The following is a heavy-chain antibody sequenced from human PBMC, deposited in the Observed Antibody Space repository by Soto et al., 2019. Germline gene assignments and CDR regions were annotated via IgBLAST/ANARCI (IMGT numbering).Heavy chain of an antibody. J-gene: IGHJ6*02. CDR1: GYTFTGYY. D-gene: IGHD5-12*01. V-gene: IGHV1-2*04. Sequence: GASVKVSCKASGYTFTGYYMHWVRQAPGQGLEWMGWINPNSGGTNYAQKFQGWVTMTRDTSISTAYMELRSLRSDDTAVYYCARALGYSGYAGMDVWGQGTTVTVPS. CDR3: ARALGYSGYAGMDV. CDR2: INPNSGGT.